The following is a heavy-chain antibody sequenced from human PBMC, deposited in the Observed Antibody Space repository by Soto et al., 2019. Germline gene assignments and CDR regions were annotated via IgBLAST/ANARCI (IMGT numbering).Heavy chain of an antibody. V-gene: IGHV1-69*13. Sequence: SVKVSCKASGGTFSSYAISWVRQAPGQGLEWMGGIIPIFGTANYAQKFQGRVTITADESTSTAYMELSSLRSEDTAVYYCARAAVYCSGGSCYSDSWFDPWGQGTLVTVSS. CDR1: GGTFSSYA. CDR2: IIPIFGTA. D-gene: IGHD2-15*01. CDR3: ARAAVYCSGGSCYSDSWFDP. J-gene: IGHJ5*02.